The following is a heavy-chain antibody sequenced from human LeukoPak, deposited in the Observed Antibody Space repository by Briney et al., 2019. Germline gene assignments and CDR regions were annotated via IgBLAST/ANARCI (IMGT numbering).Heavy chain of an antibody. CDR2: INHSGST. CDR1: YY. Sequence: YYXXWIRQPXXXXLEGIGEINHSGSTNYNPSLKSRVTISVDTSKNQFSLKLSSVTAADTAVYYCAVYSSGWYASWDYYGMDVWGQGTTVTVSS. J-gene: IGHJ6*02. V-gene: IGHV4-34*01. CDR3: AVYSSGWYASWDYYGMDV. D-gene: IGHD6-19*01.